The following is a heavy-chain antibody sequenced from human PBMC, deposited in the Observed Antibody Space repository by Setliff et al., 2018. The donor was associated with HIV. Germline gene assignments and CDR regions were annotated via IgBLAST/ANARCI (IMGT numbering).Heavy chain of an antibody. CDR3: ARGRMATVLIRNWIDP. V-gene: IGHV4-34*01. CDR1: GGSFSGYY. Sequence: PETLSLTCAVYGGSFSGYYWSWIRQPPGKGLEWIGEINHSGSTNYNPSLKSRVTISIDTSKNQFSLKLSSVTAADTAMYYCARGRMATVLIRNWIDPWGQGSLVTVSS. CDR2: INHSGST. D-gene: IGHD4-4*01. J-gene: IGHJ5*02.